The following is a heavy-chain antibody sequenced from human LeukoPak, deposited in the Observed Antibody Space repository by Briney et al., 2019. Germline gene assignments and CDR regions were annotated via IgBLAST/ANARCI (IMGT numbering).Heavy chain of an antibody. CDR3: ARGYCSSTSCYEEDAFDI. CDR2: IYHSGST. J-gene: IGHJ3*02. V-gene: IGHV4-38-2*01. CDR1: GYSISSGYY. D-gene: IGHD2-2*01. Sequence: PSETLSLTCAVSGYSISSGYYWGWIRQPPGKGLEWIGNIYHSGSTYYNPSLKSRVTISVDTSKNQFSLKLSSVTAADTVVYYCARGYCSSTSCYEEDAFDIWGQGTMVTVSS.